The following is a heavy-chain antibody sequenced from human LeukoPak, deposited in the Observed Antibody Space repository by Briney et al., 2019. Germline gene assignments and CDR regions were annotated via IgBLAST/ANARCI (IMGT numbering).Heavy chain of an antibody. CDR1: GFTFSSYG. CDR2: ISYDGSNK. D-gene: IGHD6-13*01. CDR3: AKDTRTGYSSSWYGEYYFDY. Sequence: PGRSLRLSCAASGFTFSSYGMHWVRQAPGKGLEWVAVISYDGSNKYYVDSVKGRFTISRDNSKNTLYLQMNSLRAEDTAVYYCAKDTRTGYSSSWYGEYYFDYWGQGTLVTVSS. V-gene: IGHV3-30*18. J-gene: IGHJ4*02.